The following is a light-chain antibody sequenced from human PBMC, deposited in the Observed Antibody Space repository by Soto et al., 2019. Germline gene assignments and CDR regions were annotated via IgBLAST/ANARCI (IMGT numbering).Light chain of an antibody. Sequence: QSVLTQPPSVSGAPGQRVTISCTGSSSNIGAGYDVHWYQQLPGTAPKLLIYGNSNRPSGVPDRFSGFKSGTSASLAITGLQAEDEADYYCQSYDSSRHVVFGGGTKLTVL. J-gene: IGLJ2*01. CDR2: GNS. CDR3: QSYDSSRHVV. CDR1: SSNIGAGYD. V-gene: IGLV1-40*01.